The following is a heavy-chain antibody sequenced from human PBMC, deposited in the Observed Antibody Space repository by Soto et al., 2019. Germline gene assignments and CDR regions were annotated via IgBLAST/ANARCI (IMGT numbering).Heavy chain of an antibody. CDR2: INGSSSTM. Sequence: ESGGGLVQRGGSLRLPCAASGFTFGIYSMNWVRQAPGKGLEWISYINGSSSTMYYADSVKGRFIISRDNADNSLYLQMNSLRDADTAVYYCARGDRFRCSGDRCFSDGLFLSWGQGTLVTVSS. CDR1: GFTFGIYS. CDR3: ARGDRFRCSGDRCFSDGLFLS. V-gene: IGHV3-48*02. J-gene: IGHJ5*02. D-gene: IGHD2-15*01.